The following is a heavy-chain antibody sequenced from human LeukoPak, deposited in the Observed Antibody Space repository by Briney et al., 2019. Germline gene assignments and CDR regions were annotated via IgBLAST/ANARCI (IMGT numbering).Heavy chain of an antibody. J-gene: IGHJ4*02. CDR1: GYTFTSYY. CDR3: ARALGARRDGYNYADY. V-gene: IGHV1-46*01. CDR2: INPSGGST. Sequence: ASVKVSCKASGYTFTSYYMHWVRHAPGQGLEWMGIINPSGGSTSYAQKFQGRVTMTRDMSTSTVYMELSSLRSEDTAVYYCARALGARRDGYNYADYWGQGTLVTVSS. D-gene: IGHD5-24*01.